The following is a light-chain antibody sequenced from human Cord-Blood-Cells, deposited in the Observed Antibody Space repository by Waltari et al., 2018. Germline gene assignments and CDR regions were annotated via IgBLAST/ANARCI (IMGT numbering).Light chain of an antibody. V-gene: IGKV3-20*01. CDR1: QSVSRSY. CDR3: QQYGSSQT. Sequence: EIVLTQSPGTLSFSPGERATLPCRASQSVSRSYLAWYQQKPGQAPRLLIYGASSRATGIPDRFSGSGSGTDFTLTISRLEPEDFAVYYCQQYGSSQTFGQGTKVEIK. J-gene: IGKJ1*01. CDR2: GAS.